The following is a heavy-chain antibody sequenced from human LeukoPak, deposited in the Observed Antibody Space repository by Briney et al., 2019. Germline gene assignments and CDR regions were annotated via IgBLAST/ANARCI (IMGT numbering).Heavy chain of an antibody. CDR2: ITADGGTT. D-gene: IGHD6-6*01. Sequence: GGSLRLSCAASGFTFSNNAMSWVRQAPGKGLECVSAITADGGTTFYADSVKGRFTISRDNSKNTLYLQVNSLRADDTAVYYCASRGSSSSQYYWGQGTLVTVSS. CDR3: ASRGSSSSQYY. V-gene: IGHV3-23*01. CDR1: GFTFSNNA. J-gene: IGHJ4*02.